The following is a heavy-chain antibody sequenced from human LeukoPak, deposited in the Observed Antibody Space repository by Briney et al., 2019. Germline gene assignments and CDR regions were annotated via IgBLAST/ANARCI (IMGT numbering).Heavy chain of an antibody. V-gene: IGHV3-66*01. D-gene: IGHD4-17*01. CDR1: GFTVSSNY. CDR2: IYSGGST. J-gene: IGHJ6*02. Sequence: GGSLRLSCAASGFTVSSNYLSWVRQAPGKGLEWVSVIYSGGSTYYADSVKGRFTISRDNSKNTLYLQMNSLRAEDTAVYYCARARYGDLYYYYYGMDVWGQGTTVTVSS. CDR3: ARARYGDLYYYYYGMDV.